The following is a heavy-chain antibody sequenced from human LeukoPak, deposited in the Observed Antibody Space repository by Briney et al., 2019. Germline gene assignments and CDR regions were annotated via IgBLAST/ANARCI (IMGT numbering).Heavy chain of an antibody. Sequence: KPSETLSLTCTVSGGSISSGDYFWSWIRQPPGKGLEWIGYISHSGYTSYNPSLKSRVTISVDTSKNQFSLKLSSVTAADTAVYFCARDRWSGTVTIPGSWFDLWGRGTLVTVAS. J-gene: IGHJ5*02. CDR3: ARDRWSGTVTIPGSWFDL. D-gene: IGHD4-17*01. CDR1: GGSISSGDYF. V-gene: IGHV4-30-4*01. CDR2: ISHSGYT.